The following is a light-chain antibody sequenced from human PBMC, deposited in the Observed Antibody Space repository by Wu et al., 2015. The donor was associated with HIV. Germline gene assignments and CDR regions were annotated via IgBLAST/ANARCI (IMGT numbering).Light chain of an antibody. CDR1: ESLSSR. CDR2: WAS. CDR3: QKYNTAPWT. Sequence: DIQMTQSPSTLSASVGERVTITCRSSESLSSRLARYKQKPGKAPQLLIYWASTLESGAPSRFSGSGSGTEFTLTITSLQPDDFATYYCQKYNTAPWTFGQGTKVEMK. J-gene: IGKJ1*01. V-gene: IGKV1-5*03.